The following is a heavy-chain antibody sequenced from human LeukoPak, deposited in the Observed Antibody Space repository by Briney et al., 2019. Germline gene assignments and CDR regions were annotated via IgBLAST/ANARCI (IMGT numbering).Heavy chain of an antibody. Sequence: GGSLRLYCAASGFTFSSYAMSWVRQAPGKGLEWVSAMDGSGGTTYYADSVKGRFIISRDNSQNTLYLQMDSLRAEDTAVYYCAKSTCGDTSCHGGYFDSWGQGDLVTVSS. CDR2: MDGSGGTT. V-gene: IGHV3-23*01. CDR1: GFTFSSYA. CDR3: AKSTCGDTSCHGGYFDS. J-gene: IGHJ4*02. D-gene: IGHD2-2*01.